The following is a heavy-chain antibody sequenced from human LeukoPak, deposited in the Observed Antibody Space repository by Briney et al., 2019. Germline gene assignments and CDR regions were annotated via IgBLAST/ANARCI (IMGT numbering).Heavy chain of an antibody. CDR3: AREGPVLLWFGVSKNGMDV. CDR2: INHSGGT. Sequence: PSETPSLTCTVSGASISGYYWSWIRQPPGKGLEWIGEINHSGGTNYNPSLKSRVTISVDTSKNQFSLKLSSVTAADTAVYYCAREGPVLLWFGVSKNGMDVWGQGSTVTVSS. J-gene: IGHJ6*02. V-gene: IGHV4-34*01. CDR1: GASISGYY. D-gene: IGHD3-10*01.